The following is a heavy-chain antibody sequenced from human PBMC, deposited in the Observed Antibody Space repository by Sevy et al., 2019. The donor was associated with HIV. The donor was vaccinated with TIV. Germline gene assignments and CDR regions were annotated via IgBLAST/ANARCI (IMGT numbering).Heavy chain of an antibody. V-gene: IGHV3-33*01. J-gene: IGHJ4*02. Sequence: GGSLRLSCGASGFAFSRYGMHWVRQAPGKGLEWVAVIWHDGNYKYYADSVKGRFTITRDNSKNTLYQQMNSLRGDDSAVYFCARDPLYYSHRDSYHLKYYFDYWGQGTQVTVSS. D-gene: IGHD3-10*01. CDR1: GFAFSRYG. CDR2: IWHDGNYK. CDR3: ARDPLYYSHRDSYHLKYYFDY.